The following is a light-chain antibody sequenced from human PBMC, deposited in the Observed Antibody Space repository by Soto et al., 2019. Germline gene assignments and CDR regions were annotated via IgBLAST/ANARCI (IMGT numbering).Light chain of an antibody. CDR3: SSYRNNDAIV. CDR2: RVS. J-gene: IGLJ3*02. Sequence: QSDLTQPASVSGSPGQSITISCTGTISDIGHYDFVSWYQQCPGKAPKLIIFRVSNRPSGVSDRFSGSKSGSTASLVISNLQAEDEADYYCSSYRNNDAIVFGGGTKLTVL. V-gene: IGLV2-14*03. CDR1: ISDIGHYDF.